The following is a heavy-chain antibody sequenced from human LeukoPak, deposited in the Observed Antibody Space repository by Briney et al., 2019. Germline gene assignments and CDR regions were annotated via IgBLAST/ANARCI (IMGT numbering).Heavy chain of an antibody. CDR1: GYTLTELS. V-gene: IGHV1-24*01. CDR2: FDPEDGER. D-gene: IGHD4-23*01. CDR3: ATEHGGNVDC. J-gene: IGHJ4*02. Sequence: GASVKVSCKVSGYTLTELSMHWVRQAPGKGLEWMGSFDPEDGERIYAQKFQGRVTMTEDTSRDTAYMELSSLRSEDTAVYYCATEHGGNVDCWGQGTLVTVSS.